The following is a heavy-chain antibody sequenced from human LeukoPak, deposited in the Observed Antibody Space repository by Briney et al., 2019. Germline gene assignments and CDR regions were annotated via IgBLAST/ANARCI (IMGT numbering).Heavy chain of an antibody. CDR1: GFTFSSYG. CDR2: IRYDGSNK. J-gene: IGHJ6*02. V-gene: IGHV3-30*02. Sequence: GGSLRLSCAASGFTFSSYGMHWVRQAPSKGLEWVAFIRYDGSNKYYADSVKGRFTISRDNSKNTLYLQMNSLRAEDTAVYYCARDRKIAVAGYYYYYGMDVWGQGTTVTVSS. D-gene: IGHD6-19*01. CDR3: ARDRKIAVAGYYYYYGMDV.